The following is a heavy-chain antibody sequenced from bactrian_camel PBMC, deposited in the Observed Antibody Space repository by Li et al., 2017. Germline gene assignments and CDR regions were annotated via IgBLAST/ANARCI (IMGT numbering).Heavy chain of an antibody. D-gene: IGHD3*01. J-gene: IGHJ4*01. CDR2: INRDGSAT. V-gene: IGHV3S40*01. CDR3: APDPRGSGY. CDR1: GFALNLYI. Sequence: VQLVESGGGLVQPGGSLRLSCTASGFALNLYIMSWLRLVPGKGLEWVSGINRDGSATDYADSVKGRFTMSRDNVKNTLYLQMNSLKIDDTAVYYCAPDPRGSGYWGQGTQVTVS.